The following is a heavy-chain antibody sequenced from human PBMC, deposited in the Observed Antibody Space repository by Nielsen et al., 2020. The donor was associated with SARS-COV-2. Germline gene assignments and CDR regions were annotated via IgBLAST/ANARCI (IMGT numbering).Heavy chain of an antibody. Sequence: GGSLRLSCAASGFTFSSYAMHWVRQAPGKGLEWVAVISYDGSNKYYADSVKGRFTISRDNSKNTLYLQMNSLRAEDTAVYYCASQGYSYGYGSLDYWGQGTLVTVSS. CDR3: ASQGYSYGYGSLDY. CDR2: ISYDGSNK. CDR1: GFTFSSYA. D-gene: IGHD5-18*01. V-gene: IGHV3-30-3*01. J-gene: IGHJ4*02.